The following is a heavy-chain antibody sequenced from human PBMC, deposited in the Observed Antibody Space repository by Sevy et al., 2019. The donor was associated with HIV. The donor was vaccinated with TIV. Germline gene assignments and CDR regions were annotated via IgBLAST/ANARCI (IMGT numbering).Heavy chain of an antibody. V-gene: IGHV3-23*01. CDR1: GFTFSSYA. CDR3: AKGSDNWNDVLFDY. J-gene: IGHJ4*02. D-gene: IGHD1-20*01. Sequence: GGSLRLSCAASGFTFSSYAMSWVRQAPGKGLEWVSAISGSGGSTYYADSVKGRFTISRDNSKNTLYLQMNSLRAEETAVYYCAKGSDNWNDVLFDYWGQGTLVTVSS. CDR2: ISGSGGST.